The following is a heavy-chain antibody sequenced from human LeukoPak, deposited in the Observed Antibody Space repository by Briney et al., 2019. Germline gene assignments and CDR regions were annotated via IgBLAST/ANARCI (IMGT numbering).Heavy chain of an antibody. CDR3: FSSNSTPGGNWFDP. J-gene: IGHJ5*02. CDR2: IRSEPKNFAT. V-gene: IGHV3-73*01. Sequence: GGSLKPSCVTSGFSFSDSAMHWVRQAAGKGLECVGRIRSEPKNFATAYAASVRGRFTISRDESKNTAYLQMDGLKNEDTAVYYCFSSNSTPGGNWFDPWGQGTLVTVSS. CDR1: GFSFSDSA. D-gene: IGHD4-11*01.